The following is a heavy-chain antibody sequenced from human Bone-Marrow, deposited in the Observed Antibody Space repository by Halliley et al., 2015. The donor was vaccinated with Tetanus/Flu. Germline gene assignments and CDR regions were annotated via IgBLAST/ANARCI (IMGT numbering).Heavy chain of an antibody. V-gene: IGHV3-64D*06. J-gene: IGHJ4*02. CDR2: VSDNGDTT. D-gene: IGHD6-6*01. Sequence: VSSVSDNGDTTYYSDSVKGRFTISRDNSKNMLYLQMTSLRPEDTAVYYCVKGAGYSMSSEFDHWGQGTLVTVSS. CDR3: VKGAGYSMSSEFDH.